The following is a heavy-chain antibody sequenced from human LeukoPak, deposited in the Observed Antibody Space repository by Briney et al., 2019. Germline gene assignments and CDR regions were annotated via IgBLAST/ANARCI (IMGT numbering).Heavy chain of an antibody. V-gene: IGHV3-48*03. D-gene: IGHD3-10*01. J-gene: IGHJ4*02. CDR3: ARWFYYGSGSFDY. Sequence: PGGSLRLSCAASGFTFSSYEMNWVRQAPGKGLEWVSYISSNGNTIYYADSVKGRFTISRDNAKNSLSLQMNSLRAEDTAVYYCARWFYYGSGSFDYWGQGTLVTVSS. CDR1: GFTFSSYE. CDR2: ISSNGNTI.